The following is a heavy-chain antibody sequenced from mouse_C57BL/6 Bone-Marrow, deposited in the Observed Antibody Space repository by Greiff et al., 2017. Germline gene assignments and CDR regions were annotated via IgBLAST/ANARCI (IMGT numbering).Heavy chain of an antibody. Sequence: QVQLKQPGAELVKPGASVKLSCKASGYTFTSYWMQWVKQRPGQGLEWIGEIDPSDSYTNYNQKFKGKATLTVDTSSSTAYMQLSSLTSEDSAVYYCARDVLTGTRHWGQGTTLTVSS. D-gene: IGHD4-1*01. CDR2: IDPSDSYT. CDR3: ARDVLTGTRH. V-gene: IGHV1-50*01. J-gene: IGHJ2*01. CDR1: GYTFTSYW.